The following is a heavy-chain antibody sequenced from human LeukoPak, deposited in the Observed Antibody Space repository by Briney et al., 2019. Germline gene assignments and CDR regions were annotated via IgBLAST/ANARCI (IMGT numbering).Heavy chain of an antibody. J-gene: IGHJ4*02. V-gene: IGHV5-51*01. CDR2: IYPTDSDT. Sequence: GESLKISCKGSGYNFPNYWIGWVRQMPGKGLEWMGIIYPTDSDTRYSPSFQGHVTMSADESINTAYLQLSSLKASDTAMYYCARHLGGWEVQWVDYWGQGTLVTVSS. D-gene: IGHD1-26*01. CDR1: GYNFPNYW. CDR3: ARHLGGWEVQWVDY.